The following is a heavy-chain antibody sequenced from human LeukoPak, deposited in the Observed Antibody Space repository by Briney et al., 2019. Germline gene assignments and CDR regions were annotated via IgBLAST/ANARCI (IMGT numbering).Heavy chain of an antibody. V-gene: IGHV4-4*02. J-gene: IGHJ4*02. Sequence: ASETLSLTCAVSGGSISSSSSICWTWVRQPPGEGLEWIGEIYHNGATNYNPSLKSRVTMLLDKSKNQFFLKLNSVTAADTAVYYCARNGGNSDYDYWGQGTLVTVPA. CDR3: ARNGGNSDYDY. D-gene: IGHD4-23*01. CDR2: IYHNGAT. CDR1: GGSISSSSSIC.